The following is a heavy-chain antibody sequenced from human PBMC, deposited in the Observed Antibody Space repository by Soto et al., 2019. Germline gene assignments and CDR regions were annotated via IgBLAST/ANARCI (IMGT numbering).Heavy chain of an antibody. J-gene: IGHJ4*01. V-gene: IGHV3-23*01. CDR1: GFTFSSYA. Sequence: EVQLLESGGGLVQPGRSLRLSCAASGFTFSSYAMHWVRQAPGKGLEWVSAMSGTGGSTYYADSVKGRFTISRDNTKNMRYLQMNSRRVEHTAVFYCANVGFSSGCSPAYFDYWGHGTLVNVSS. CDR2: MSGTGGST. D-gene: IGHD6-19*01. CDR3: ANVGFSSGCSPAYFDY.